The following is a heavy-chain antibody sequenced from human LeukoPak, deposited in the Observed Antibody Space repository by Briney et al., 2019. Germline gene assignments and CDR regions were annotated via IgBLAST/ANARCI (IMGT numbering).Heavy chain of an antibody. J-gene: IGHJ4*02. CDR1: GDPFSGYY. CDR3: ARLVPERFFQLNAEGYYDY. CDR2: INRHGNT. V-gene: IGHV4-34*01. Sequence: PSETLSLTCAVSGDPFSGYYWGWLRQPPGKGLELIGEINRHGNTDYNPSLKSRVSMSIDTSKNQFSLKLISVTAADTAVYYCARLVPERFFQLNAEGYYDYWGQGTLVTVSS. D-gene: IGHD3-3*01.